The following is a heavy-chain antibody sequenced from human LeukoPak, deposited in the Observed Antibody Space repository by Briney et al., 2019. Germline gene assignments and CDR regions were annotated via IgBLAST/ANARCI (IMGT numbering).Heavy chain of an antibody. Sequence: SETLSLTCTVSGGSISGSTYYWGWIRQPPGKGLEWIGYIYYSGSTNYNPSLKSRVTISVDTSKNQFSLKLSSVTAADTAVYYCARGKQYYYASFDYWGQGTLVTVSS. CDR1: GGSISGSTYY. CDR2: IYYSGST. D-gene: IGHD3-10*01. CDR3: ARGKQYYYASFDY. V-gene: IGHV4-61*05. J-gene: IGHJ4*02.